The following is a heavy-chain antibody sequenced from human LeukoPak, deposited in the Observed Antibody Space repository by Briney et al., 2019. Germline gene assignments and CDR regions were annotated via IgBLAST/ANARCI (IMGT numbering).Heavy chain of an antibody. CDR3: ASYFHYGDYASLWY. Sequence: QPGGSLRLSCAASGFTFNTYAMSWVRQAPGKGLEGVSSISENGESTYYADSVKGRFTSSRDNSRNTLYLQMNSLRAEDMVVYYCASYFHYGDYASLWYWGQGTLVTVSS. J-gene: IGHJ4*02. V-gene: IGHV3-23*01. CDR2: ISENGEST. D-gene: IGHD4-17*01. CDR1: GFTFNTYA.